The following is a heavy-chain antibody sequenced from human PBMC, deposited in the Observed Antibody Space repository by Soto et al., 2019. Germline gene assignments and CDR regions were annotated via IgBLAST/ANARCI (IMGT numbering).Heavy chain of an antibody. Sequence: EVQLLESGGGLVQPGGSLRLSCAASGFTFSTYAMTWVRQAPGKGLKWVSALSASGANTYHADSVKGRFTISRDNAENTMYLQMNSLSAEDTAVYYCANVLSWSQYYYYGMDVWGQGTTVTVSS. CDR2: LSASGANT. D-gene: IGHD1-26*01. CDR1: GFTFSTYA. J-gene: IGHJ6*02. CDR3: ANVLSWSQYYYYGMDV. V-gene: IGHV3-23*01.